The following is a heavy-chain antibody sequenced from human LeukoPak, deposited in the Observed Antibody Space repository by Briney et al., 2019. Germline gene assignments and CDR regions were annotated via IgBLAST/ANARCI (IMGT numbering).Heavy chain of an antibody. J-gene: IGHJ4*02. CDR1: GFTFSSYS. CDR3: ARAHGYCTNGVCYSYYFDY. CDR2: ISSSSSTI. Sequence: GGSLRLYCAATGFTFSSYSMTWVRQAPGKGLEWVSYISSSSSTIYYADSVKGRFTISRDNAKNSLYLQMNSLRAEDTAVYYCARAHGYCTNGVCYSYYFDYWGQGTLVTVSS. D-gene: IGHD2-8*01. V-gene: IGHV3-48*04.